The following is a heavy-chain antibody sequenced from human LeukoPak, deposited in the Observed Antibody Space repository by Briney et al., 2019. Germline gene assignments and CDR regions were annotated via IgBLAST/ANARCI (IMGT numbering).Heavy chain of an antibody. J-gene: IGHJ4*02. V-gene: IGHV4-34*01. CDR2: INHSGST. D-gene: IGHD3-22*01. CDR1: GGSFSGYY. Sequence: SETLSLTCAVYGGSFSGYYWSWIRQPPGKGLEWIGEINHSGSTNYNPSLKSRVTISVDTSKNQFSLKLSSVTAADTAVYYCARHKWGYYYDSSGYSLYYYFDYWGQGTLVTVSS. CDR3: ARHKWGYYYDSSGYSLYYYFDY.